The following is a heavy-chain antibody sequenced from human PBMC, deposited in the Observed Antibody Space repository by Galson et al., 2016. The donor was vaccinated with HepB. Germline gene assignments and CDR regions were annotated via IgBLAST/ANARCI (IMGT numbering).Heavy chain of an antibody. Sequence: SLRLSCAASGFRFGDFFMSWIRQAPGKGPEWLSYISSSSRNYTNYVDSVKGRFTISRDNAKNLLFLQMNSLRVADTAVYYGARDGREGAVAEGDFDHWGRGVLVTVSA. CDR3: ARDGREGAVAEGDFDH. V-gene: IGHV3-11*06. D-gene: IGHD6-19*01. J-gene: IGHJ4*02. CDR2: ISSSSRNYT. CDR1: GFRFGDFF.